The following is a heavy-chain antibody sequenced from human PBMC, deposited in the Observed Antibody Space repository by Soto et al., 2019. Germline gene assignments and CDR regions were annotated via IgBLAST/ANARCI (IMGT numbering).Heavy chain of an antibody. CDR2: ISYGGSNK. Sequence: GGSLRLSCAASGFTFSSYGMHWVRQAPGKGLEWVAVISYGGSNKYYADSVKGRFTTSRDNSKNTLYLQMNNLRAEDTAVYYCAKDNCISTSCYRLYNWFDPWGQGTLVTVS. D-gene: IGHD2-2*01. J-gene: IGHJ5*02. CDR1: GFTFSSYG. CDR3: AKDNCISTSCYRLYNWFDP. V-gene: IGHV3-30*18.